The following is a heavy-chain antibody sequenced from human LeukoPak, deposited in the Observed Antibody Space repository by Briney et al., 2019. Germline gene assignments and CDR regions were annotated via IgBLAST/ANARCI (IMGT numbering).Heavy chain of an antibody. CDR1: GGTFSSSA. CDR2: IIPVLNIT. CDR3: ARDQGLTAPPPYGLDV. J-gene: IGHJ6*02. Sequence: SVKVSCKTSGGTFSSSAITWVRQAPGQGLEWMGRIIPVLNITSYAQKFQGRVTITADTSTSTVCMELSSLRSEETAVYYCARDQGLTAPPPYGLDVWGQGTTVIVSS. V-gene: IGHV1-69*04. D-gene: IGHD5-18*01.